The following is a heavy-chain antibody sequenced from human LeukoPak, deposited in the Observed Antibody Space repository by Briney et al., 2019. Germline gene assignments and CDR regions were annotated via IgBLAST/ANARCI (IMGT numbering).Heavy chain of an antibody. CDR2: IYTSGST. Sequence: SETLSLTCTVSGGSVSSSSYYWGWIRQPPGKGLEWIGRIYTSGSTNYNPSLKSRVTISVDTSKNQFSLKLSSVTAADTAVYYCARDRNYDFWSGYYTHHDAFDIWGQGTMVTVSS. CDR3: ARDRNYDFWSGYYTHHDAFDI. V-gene: IGHV4-39*07. CDR1: GGSVSSSSYY. D-gene: IGHD3-3*01. J-gene: IGHJ3*02.